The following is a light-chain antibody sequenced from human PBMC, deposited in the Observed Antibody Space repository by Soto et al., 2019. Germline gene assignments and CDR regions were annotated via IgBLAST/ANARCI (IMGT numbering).Light chain of an antibody. CDR3: QQANSSPPA. V-gene: IGKV1-12*01. Sequence: DIQMPQSPSSVSASVGDRVTITFPASQGISSWLAWYQQKPGKAPKLLIYTASSLQSGVPSRCICSGSGTDFTLTISSLQTEELATYYWQQANSSPPAFGQGTNLDIK. CDR2: TAS. J-gene: IGKJ2*01. CDR1: QGISSW.